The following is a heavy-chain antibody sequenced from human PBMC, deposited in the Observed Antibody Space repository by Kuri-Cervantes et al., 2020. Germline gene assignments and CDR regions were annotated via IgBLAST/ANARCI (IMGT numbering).Heavy chain of an antibody. J-gene: IGHJ4*02. D-gene: IGHD6-13*01. CDR1: GYTLTELS. CDR3: ARDSSWYSPDY. Sequence: ASVKVSCKVSGYTLTELSMHWGRQAPGQGLEWMGIINPSGDRTTYAQKFQGRVTLTRDSSTSTVYMKLTSLTSEDTAVYYCARDSSWYSPDYWGQGTLVTVSS. CDR2: INPSGDRT. V-gene: IGHV1-46*01.